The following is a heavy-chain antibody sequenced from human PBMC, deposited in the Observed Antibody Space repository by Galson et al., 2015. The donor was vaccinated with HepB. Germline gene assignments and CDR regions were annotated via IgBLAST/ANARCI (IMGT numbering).Heavy chain of an antibody. Sequence: SLRLSCAASGFTFSSYWMSWVRQAPGKGLEWVANIKQDGSEKYYVDSVKGRFTTSRDNAKNSLYLQMNSLRAEDTAVYYCARLDCSSTSCYPDAFDIWGQGTMVTVSS. CDR1: GFTFSSYW. CDR2: IKQDGSEK. J-gene: IGHJ3*02. CDR3: ARLDCSSTSCYPDAFDI. D-gene: IGHD2-2*01. V-gene: IGHV3-7*03.